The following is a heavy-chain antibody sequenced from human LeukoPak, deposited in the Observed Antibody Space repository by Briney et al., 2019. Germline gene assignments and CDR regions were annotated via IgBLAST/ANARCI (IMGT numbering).Heavy chain of an antibody. CDR1: GFTFSGHN. CDR3: AKAGRSDYFLRWFDP. V-gene: IGHV3-48*04. J-gene: IGHJ5*02. CDR2: VSISSGTI. Sequence: GGSLRLSCAASGFTFSGHNMNWVRQAPGKGLEWISFVSISSGTIYYADSVNGRFRISRDNAKSSLDLEMNSLRAEDTAIYYCAKAGRSDYFLRWFDPWGQGTLVTVSS. D-gene: IGHD3-10*01.